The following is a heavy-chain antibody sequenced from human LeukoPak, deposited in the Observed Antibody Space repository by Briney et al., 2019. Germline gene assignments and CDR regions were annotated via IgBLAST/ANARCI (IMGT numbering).Heavy chain of an antibody. D-gene: IGHD6-19*01. Sequence: SQTLSLTCAVSGGSISSGGYSWSWIRQPPGTGLEWIGYIYHSGSTYYNPSLKSRVTISVDRSKNQFSLKLSSVTAADTAVYYCARDRRVAVALRYFDYWGQGTLVTVSS. J-gene: IGHJ4*02. CDR2: IYHSGST. V-gene: IGHV4-30-2*01. CDR1: GGSISSGGYS. CDR3: ARDRRVAVALRYFDY.